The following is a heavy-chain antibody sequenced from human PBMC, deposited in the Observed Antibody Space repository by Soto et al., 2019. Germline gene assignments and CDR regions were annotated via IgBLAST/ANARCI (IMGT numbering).Heavy chain of an antibody. J-gene: IGHJ4*02. CDR1: GGSISSYY. CDR2: IYYSGST. V-gene: IGHV4-59*01. Sequence: QVQLQESDPGLVKPSETLSLTCTVSGGSISSYYWSWIRQPPGKGLEWIGYIYYSGSTNYNPSLKSRVTISVDTSKNQFSLKLSSVTAADTAVYYCARGQYSSSWGYWGQGTLVTVSS. CDR3: ARGQYSSSWGY. D-gene: IGHD6-13*01.